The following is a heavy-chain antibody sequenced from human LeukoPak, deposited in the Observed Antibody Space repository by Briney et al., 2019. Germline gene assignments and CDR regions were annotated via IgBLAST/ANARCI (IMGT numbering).Heavy chain of an antibody. D-gene: IGHD2-8*01. V-gene: IGHV3-7*01. J-gene: IGHJ3*02. Sequence: GGSLRLSCIASGLIFSSHWMTWVRQARGEGLEWVANIKRDGSVEQYIDSVKGRFTSCRDNAKNLLYLQVDNLRAEDTAVYYCARDRTPDCSNGVCFDAFDIWGQGTVVTVSS. CDR1: GLIFSSHW. CDR2: IKRDGSVE. CDR3: ARDRTPDCSNGVCFDAFDI.